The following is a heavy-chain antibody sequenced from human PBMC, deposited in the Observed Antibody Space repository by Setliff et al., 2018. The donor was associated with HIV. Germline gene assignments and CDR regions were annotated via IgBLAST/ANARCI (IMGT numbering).Heavy chain of an antibody. Sequence: PGGSLRLSCAASGFSFSTYSLNWVRQAPGKGPEWVSFISSSSNYIDYADSVKGRFTISRDNAKNSLYLQMNSLRAEDTAVYYCVRTYYDILTGYGGFYYMDVWGKGTTVTVSS. CDR1: GFSFSTYS. CDR3: VRTYYDILTGYGGFYYMDV. CDR2: ISSSSNYI. D-gene: IGHD3-9*01. V-gene: IGHV3-21*01. J-gene: IGHJ6*03.